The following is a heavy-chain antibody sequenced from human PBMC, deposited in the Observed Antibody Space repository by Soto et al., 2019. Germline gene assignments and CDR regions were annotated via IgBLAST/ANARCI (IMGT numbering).Heavy chain of an antibody. Sequence: GGSLRLSCAASGFTFSSYAMSWVRQAPGKGLEWVSAISGSGGSTYYADSVKGRFTISRDNSKNTLYLQMNSLIAEDTAVYYCANNYYDSSGYSDWYYFDYWGQGTLVTVSS. CDR2: ISGSGGST. D-gene: IGHD3-22*01. V-gene: IGHV3-23*01. CDR3: ANNYYDSSGYSDWYYFDY. CDR1: GFTFSSYA. J-gene: IGHJ4*02.